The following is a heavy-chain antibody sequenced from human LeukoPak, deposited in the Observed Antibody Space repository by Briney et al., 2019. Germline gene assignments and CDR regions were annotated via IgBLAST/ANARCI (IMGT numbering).Heavy chain of an antibody. Sequence: GGSLRLSCAASGFTFSNFWMHWVRQVPGKGLVWVSGINHDGTGTYYADSVKGRFTISRDNAKNSLYLQMNSLRAEDTAVYYCARDGARGGMDVWGQGTTVTVSS. D-gene: IGHD3-10*01. CDR1: GFTFSNFW. CDR3: ARDGARGGMDV. CDR2: INHDGTGT. J-gene: IGHJ6*02. V-gene: IGHV3-74*01.